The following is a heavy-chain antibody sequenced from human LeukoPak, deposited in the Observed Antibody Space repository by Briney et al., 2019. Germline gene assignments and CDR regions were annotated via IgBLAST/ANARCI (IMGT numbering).Heavy chain of an antibody. Sequence: GGSLRLSCAASGFTFSDYYMSWIRQAPGKGLEWVSYISSSGSTIYYADSVKGRFTISRDNAKNSLYLQMNSLRAEDTALYYCARTHNDFWSGYFRDWGQGTLVTVS. CDR3: ARTHNDFWSGYFRD. J-gene: IGHJ4*02. CDR2: ISSSGSTI. V-gene: IGHV3-11*01. D-gene: IGHD3-3*01. CDR1: GFTFSDYY.